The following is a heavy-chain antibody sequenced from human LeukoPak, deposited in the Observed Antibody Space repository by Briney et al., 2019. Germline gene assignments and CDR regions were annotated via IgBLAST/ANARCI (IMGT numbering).Heavy chain of an antibody. CDR3: AREPGGAVAGTCWFDP. D-gene: IGHD6-19*01. Sequence: ASVKVSCKASGYTFTGYYMHWVRQAPGQGLEWMGWINPKSGGTNYAQKFQGRVTMTRDTSISTAYMELSRLRSDDTAVYYCAREPGGAVAGTCWFDPWGQGTLVTVSS. V-gene: IGHV1-2*02. CDR2: INPKSGGT. J-gene: IGHJ5*02. CDR1: GYTFTGYY.